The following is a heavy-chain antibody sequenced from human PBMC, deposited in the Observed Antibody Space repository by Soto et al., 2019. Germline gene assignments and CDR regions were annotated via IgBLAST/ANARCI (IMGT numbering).Heavy chain of an antibody. V-gene: IGHV4-34*01. CDR1: GGYFDNYF. D-gene: IGHD3-10*01. J-gene: IGHJ1*01. CDR2: IKENRDA. Sequence: PSETLSLTCGVYGGYFDNYFWSWIRQTPGRGLEWIGEIKENRDASYNQSLKSQVTISLDTSRKQISLKMTSVTAADAALYYCVRGIDSGSGSFYLWGQGTPVTVSS. CDR3: VRGIDSGSGSFYL.